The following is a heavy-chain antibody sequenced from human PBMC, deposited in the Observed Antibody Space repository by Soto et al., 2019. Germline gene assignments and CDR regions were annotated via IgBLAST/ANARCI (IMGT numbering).Heavy chain of an antibody. CDR2: ISGHNGNT. Sequence: ASVKVSCKASGYTFTNHGISWVRQAPGQGLEWLGWISGHNGNTKYAQRLKGRVTMTADTSASTAYMELRSLRSDDTAVYYCARDLYPLAYYFDFWGQGTLVTVSS. J-gene: IGHJ4*02. CDR3: ARDLYPLAYYFDF. V-gene: IGHV1-18*04. D-gene: IGHD2-8*01. CDR1: GYTFTNHG.